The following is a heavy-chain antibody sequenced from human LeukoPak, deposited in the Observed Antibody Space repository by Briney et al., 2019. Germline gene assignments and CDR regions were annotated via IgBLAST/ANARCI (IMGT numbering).Heavy chain of an antibody. J-gene: IGHJ4*02. CDR1: GGSFSGYY. D-gene: IGHD1-26*01. V-gene: IGHV4-34*01. CDR3: ARGSGSYYSRYFDY. CDR2: INHSGST. Sequence: SETLSLTCAVYGGSFSGYYWSWIRQPPGKGLEWIGEINHSGSTNYNPSLKSRVTISVDTSKNQFSLKLSPVTAADTAVYYCARGSGSYYSRYFDYWGQGTLVTVSS.